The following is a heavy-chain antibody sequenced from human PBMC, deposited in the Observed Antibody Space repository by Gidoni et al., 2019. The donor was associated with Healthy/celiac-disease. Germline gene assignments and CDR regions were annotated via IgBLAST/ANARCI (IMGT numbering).Heavy chain of an antibody. D-gene: IGHD1-26*01. Sequence: QVQLVQSGAEVKKHGSSVRVSGKASGGTFSSYAISWVRQAPGQGLEWMGGIIPIFGTANYAQKFQGRVTITADKSTSTAYMELSSLRSEDTAVYYCARGVREVRGAFDIWGQGTMVTVSS. J-gene: IGHJ3*02. CDR3: ARGVREVRGAFDI. V-gene: IGHV1-69*06. CDR2: IIPIFGTA. CDR1: GGTFSSYA.